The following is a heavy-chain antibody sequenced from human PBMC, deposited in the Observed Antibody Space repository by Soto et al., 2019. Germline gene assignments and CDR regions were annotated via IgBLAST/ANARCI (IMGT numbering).Heavy chain of an antibody. Sequence: QVQLVQSGAEGKKPGASVKVSCKASGYTFTSYDINWVRQATVQGLELMRWMNPNSGNTGYAQKFQGRVTMTRNTSISTAYMELSSLRSEDTAVYYCARELNWKGVDYWGQGTLVTVSS. CDR3: ARELNWKGVDY. J-gene: IGHJ4*02. D-gene: IGHD1-20*01. V-gene: IGHV1-8*01. CDR2: MNPNSGNT. CDR1: GYTFTSYD.